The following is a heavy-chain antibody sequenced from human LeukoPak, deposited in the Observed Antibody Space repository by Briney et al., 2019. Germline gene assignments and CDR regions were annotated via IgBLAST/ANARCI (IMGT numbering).Heavy chain of an antibody. Sequence: PGGSLRLSCAASGFTFSSYGMHWVRQAPGKGLEWVAFIRYDGSNKYYADSVKGRFTISRDNSKNTLYLQMNSLRAEDTAVYYCARDLEVGALYYYYGMDVWGQGTTVTVSS. V-gene: IGHV3-30*02. J-gene: IGHJ6*02. CDR3: ARDLEVGALYYYYGMDV. CDR1: GFTFSSYG. CDR2: IRYDGSNK. D-gene: IGHD1-26*01.